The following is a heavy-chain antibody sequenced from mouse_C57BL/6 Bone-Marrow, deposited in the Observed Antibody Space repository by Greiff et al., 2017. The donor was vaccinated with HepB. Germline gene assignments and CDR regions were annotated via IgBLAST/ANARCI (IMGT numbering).Heavy chain of an antibody. J-gene: IGHJ4*01. V-gene: IGHV1-61*01. D-gene: IGHD2-1*01. CDR3: ARWGNYPYAMDY. CDR2: IYPSDSET. CDR1: GYTFTSYW. Sequence: QVQLQQPGAELVRPGSSVKLSCKASGYTFTSYWMDWVKQRPGQGLEWIGNIYPSDSETHYNQKFKDKATLTVDKSSSTAYMQLSSLTSEDSAVYYCARWGNYPYAMDYWGQGTSVTVSS.